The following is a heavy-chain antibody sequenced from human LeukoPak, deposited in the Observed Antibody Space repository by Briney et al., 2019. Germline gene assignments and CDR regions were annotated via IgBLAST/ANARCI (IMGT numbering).Heavy chain of an antibody. J-gene: IGHJ4*02. V-gene: IGHV1-46*01. CDR2: INPSVGTT. D-gene: IGHD3-10*01. CDR1: GYTFTNYY. Sequence: ASVKVSCKASGYTFTNYYIHWVRQAPGQGLASMGTINPSVGTTRSAQGRVSLTRDTSTSTVYMELSTLRSEDTAVYYCARSVFPYYSGSGSPYNVDVRQNSYFDFWGQGTLVTVSS. CDR3: ARSVFPYYSGSGSPYNVDVRQNSYFDF.